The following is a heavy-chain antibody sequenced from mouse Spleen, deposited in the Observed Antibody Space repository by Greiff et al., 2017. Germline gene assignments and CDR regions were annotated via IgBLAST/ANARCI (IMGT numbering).Heavy chain of an antibody. CDR1: GFTFNTYA. CDR2: IRSKSSNYAT. D-gene: IGHD2-4*01. V-gene: IGHV10-3*01. J-gene: IGHJ3*01. CDR3: VRAITTGGGFAY. Sequence: EADGGLVQPKGSLKLSCAASGFTFNTYAMHWVRQAPGKGLEWVARIRSKSSNYATYYADSVKDRFTISRDDSQSMLYLQMNNLKTEDTAMYYCVRAITTGGGFAYWGQGTLVTVSA.